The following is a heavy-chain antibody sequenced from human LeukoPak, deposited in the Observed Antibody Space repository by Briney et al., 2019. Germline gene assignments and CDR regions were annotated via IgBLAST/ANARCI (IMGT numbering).Heavy chain of an antibody. CDR3: AKLAKYFYGSETYYFFEH. J-gene: IGHJ4*02. V-gene: IGHV3-11*04. Sequence: GGSLRLSCAASGFTFSDSYMTWIRQAPGKGLELLSYISGSASDVNYIDSVRGRFTISRDNAKNSLYLQMTSLRVEDTAVYYCAKLAKYFYGSETYYFFEHWGQGTPVTASS. CDR1: GFTFSDSY. D-gene: IGHD3-10*01. CDR2: ISGSASDV.